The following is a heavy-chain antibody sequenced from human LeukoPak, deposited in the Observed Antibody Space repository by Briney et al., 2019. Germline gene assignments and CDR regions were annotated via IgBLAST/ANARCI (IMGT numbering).Heavy chain of an antibody. Sequence: GGSLRLSCAASGFTFSSYWMSWVRQAPGKGLEWVANIKQDGSEKYYVDSVKGRFTISRDNAKNSLYLQMNSLRAEDTAVYYCAKGQNYYDSSGYYYYFDYWGQGTLVTVSS. CDR3: AKGQNYYDSSGYYYYFDY. CDR1: GFTFSSYW. D-gene: IGHD3-22*01. CDR2: IKQDGSEK. V-gene: IGHV3-7*01. J-gene: IGHJ4*02.